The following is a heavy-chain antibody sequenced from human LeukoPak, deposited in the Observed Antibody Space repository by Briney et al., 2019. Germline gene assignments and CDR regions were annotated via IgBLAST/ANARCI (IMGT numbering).Heavy chain of an antibody. D-gene: IGHD6-13*01. CDR1: GGSISSSNW. CDR3: ARVGRGSSWYGGRNWFDP. V-gene: IGHV4-4*02. J-gene: IGHJ5*02. CDR2: IYHSGST. Sequence: SETLSLTCAVSGGSISSSNWWSWVRQPPGKGLEWIGEIYHSGSTNYNPSLKSRVTISVNTSKNQFSLKLSSVTAADTAVYYCARVGRGSSWYGGRNWFDPWGQGTLVTVSS.